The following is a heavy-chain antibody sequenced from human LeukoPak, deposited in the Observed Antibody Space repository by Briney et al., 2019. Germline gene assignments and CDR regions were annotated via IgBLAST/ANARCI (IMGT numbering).Heavy chain of an antibody. J-gene: IGHJ4*02. CDR1: RFTFNRYA. V-gene: IGHV3-30-3*01. D-gene: IGHD6-13*01. CDR2: ISSDGNNK. Sequence: GGSLRLSCAASRFTFNRYAMHWVRQAPGKGLEWVAVISSDGNNKYYADSVKGRFTISRANSKNTLYLQMDSLRAEDTAVYYCARDTSAAADYYFDYWGQGTLVTVSS. CDR3: ARDTSAAADYYFDY.